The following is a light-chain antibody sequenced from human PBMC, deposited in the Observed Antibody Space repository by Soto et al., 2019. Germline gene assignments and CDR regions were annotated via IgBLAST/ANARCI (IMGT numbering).Light chain of an antibody. J-gene: IGLJ1*01. V-gene: IGLV2-23*02. CDR2: EVS. CDR3: CSYAGDSTYV. CDR1: STDVGSYNV. Sequence: QSALTQPASVSGSPGQSITISCTGTSTDVGSYNVVSWYQQHPGKAPKLMIYEVSKRPSGISNRFSGSKSGNTASLTISGLQAEDEADYYCCSYAGDSTYVFGTGTKVTVL.